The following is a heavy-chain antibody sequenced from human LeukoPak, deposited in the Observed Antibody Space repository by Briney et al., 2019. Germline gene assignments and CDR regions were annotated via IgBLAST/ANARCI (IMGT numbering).Heavy chain of an antibody. D-gene: IGHD3-16*01. J-gene: IGHJ5*02. CDR1: GFRFSDFT. Sequence: GGSLRLSCAASGFRFSDFTMTWVRQAPGKGPEWVSAIGGRGGSTYYADSLGGRFTISRDNSKDMLYLQMNSLKVEDTATYYCGKEGGAWGQRTKVTVSS. V-gene: IGHV3-23*01. CDR2: IGGRGGST. CDR3: GKEGGA.